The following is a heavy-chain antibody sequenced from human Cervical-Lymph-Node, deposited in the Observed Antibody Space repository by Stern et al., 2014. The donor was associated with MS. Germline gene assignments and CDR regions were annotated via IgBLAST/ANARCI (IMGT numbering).Heavy chain of an antibody. CDR3: ARQRYFDY. J-gene: IGHJ4*02. CDR2: LFPGGSDI. V-gene: IGHV5-51*01. CDR1: GYTFTSYW. Sequence: EVQLEESGPEVKRPGESLKISCQASGYTFTSYWIGWVRQMPGKGLEWIAILFPGGSDIRYSPSFQGQVTISADNSSSTAYLQWNNLKASYTAIYYCARQRYFDYWGQGTLVTVSS.